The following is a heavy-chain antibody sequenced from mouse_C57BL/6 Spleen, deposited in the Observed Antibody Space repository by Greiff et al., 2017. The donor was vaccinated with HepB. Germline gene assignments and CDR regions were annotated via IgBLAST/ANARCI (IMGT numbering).Heavy chain of an antibody. D-gene: IGHD2-5*01. J-gene: IGHJ3*01. Sequence: EVMLVESGGGLVKPGGSLKLSCAASGFTFSSYAMSWVRQTPEKRLEWVATISDGGSYTYYPDNVKGRFTISRDNAKNNLYLQMSHLKSEDTAMYYCAREGYRSKGGFAYWGQGTLVTVSA. CDR2: ISDGGSYT. CDR3: AREGYRSKGGFAY. CDR1: GFTFSSYA. V-gene: IGHV5-4*01.